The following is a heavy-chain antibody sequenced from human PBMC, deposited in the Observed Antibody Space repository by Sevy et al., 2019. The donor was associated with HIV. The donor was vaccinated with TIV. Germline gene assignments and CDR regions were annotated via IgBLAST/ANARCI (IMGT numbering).Heavy chain of an antibody. CDR1: GYTFTGYY. CDR2: INPNSGGT. CDR3: ARSNFRITMVRGVKPAFDY. V-gene: IGHV1-2*02. Sequence: ASVKVSCKASGYTFTGYYMHWVRQAPGQGLEWMGWINPNSGGTNYAQKFQGRVTMTRDTSISTAYMELSRLRSDDMAVYYCARSNFRITMVRGVKPAFDYWGQGTLVTVSS. D-gene: IGHD3-10*01. J-gene: IGHJ4*02.